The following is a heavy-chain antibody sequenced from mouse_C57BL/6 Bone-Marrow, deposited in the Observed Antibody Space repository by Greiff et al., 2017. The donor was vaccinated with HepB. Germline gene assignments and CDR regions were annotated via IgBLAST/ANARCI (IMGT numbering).Heavy chain of an antibody. CDR1: GFTFSSYA. Sequence: EVQRGEGGEGLVKPGVSVKLSCAASGFTFSSYAMSWVRQTPEKRLEWVAYISSGGDYIYYADTVKGRFTISRDNARNTLYLQMSSLKSEDTAMYYCTLPAWFAYWGQGTLVTVSA. J-gene: IGHJ3*01. D-gene: IGHD5-5*01. CDR2: ISSGGDYI. V-gene: IGHV5-9-1*02. CDR3: TLPAWFAY.